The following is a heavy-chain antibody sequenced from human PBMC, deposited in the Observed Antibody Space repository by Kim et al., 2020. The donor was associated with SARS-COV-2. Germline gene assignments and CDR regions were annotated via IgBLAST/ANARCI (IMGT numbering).Heavy chain of an antibody. CDR3: AREKVVPAAMLGSVGYYYYGIDV. J-gene: IGHJ6*02. CDR2: IYYSGST. D-gene: IGHD2-2*01. V-gene: IGHV4-59*01. Sequence: SETLSLTCTVSGGSISSYYWSWIRQPPGKGLEWIGYIYYSGSTNYNPSLKSRVTISVDTSKNQFSLKLSSVTAADTAVYYCAREKVVPAAMLGSVGYYYYGIDVWGQGTPVTVSS. CDR1: GGSISSYY.